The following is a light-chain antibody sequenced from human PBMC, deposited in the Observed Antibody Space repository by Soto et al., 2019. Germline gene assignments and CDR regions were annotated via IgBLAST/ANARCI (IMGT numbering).Light chain of an antibody. CDR3: QVWDWSGDFGV. J-gene: IGLJ2*01. V-gene: IGLV3-21*04. Sequence: SYELTQPPSVSVVPGQTATITCGGNNIGTKSVHWYQQKPGQAPVLVISCDSDRPSGIPERFSGSNSGNTATLTIGRVEAGDEADYYCQVWDWSGDFGVFGEGTKLTVL. CDR1: NIGTKS. CDR2: CDS.